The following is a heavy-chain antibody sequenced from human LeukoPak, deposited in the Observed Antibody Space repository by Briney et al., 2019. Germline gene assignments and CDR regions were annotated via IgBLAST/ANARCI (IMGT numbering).Heavy chain of an antibody. J-gene: IGHJ4*02. CDR3: AKAGDTAMAPFDY. V-gene: IGHV3-9*01. CDR1: GFTFDDYA. Sequence: GGSLRLSCAASGFTFDDYAMHWVRQAPGKGLEWVSGISWNSGSIGYADSVKGRFTISRDNAKNSLYLQMNSLRAEDTALYYCAKAGDTAMAPFDYWGQGTLVTVSS. CDR2: ISWNSGSI. D-gene: IGHD5-18*01.